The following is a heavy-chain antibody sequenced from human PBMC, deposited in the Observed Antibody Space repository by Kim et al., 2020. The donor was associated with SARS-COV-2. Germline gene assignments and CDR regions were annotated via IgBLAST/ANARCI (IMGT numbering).Heavy chain of an antibody. D-gene: IGHD5-18*01. J-gene: IGHJ6*02. V-gene: IGHV1-69*13. Sequence: SVKVSCKASGGTFSSYAISWVRQAPGQGLEWMGGIIPIFGTANYAQKFQGRVTITADESTSTAYMELSSLRSEDTAVYYCARDSRGGYSYGYAIPNYGMDVWGQGTTVTVSS. CDR2: IIPIFGTA. CDR1: GGTFSSYA. CDR3: ARDSRGGYSYGYAIPNYGMDV.